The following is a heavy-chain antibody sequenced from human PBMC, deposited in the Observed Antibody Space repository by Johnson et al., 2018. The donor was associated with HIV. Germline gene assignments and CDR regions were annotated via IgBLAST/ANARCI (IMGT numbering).Heavy chain of an antibody. Sequence: QVQLVESGGGVVQPGGSLRLSCAASGFTFSSYGMHWVRQAPGKGLEWVAFIRYDGSNKYYADSVKGRFTISRDNSKNTLYLQMNSLRVEDTAVYYCARDPGVVEAPRSLVDAFDIWGQGTMVTVSS. V-gene: IGHV3-30*02. CDR1: GFTFSSYG. J-gene: IGHJ3*02. CDR3: ARDPGVVEAPRSLVDAFDI. D-gene: IGHD2-21*01. CDR2: IRYDGSNK.